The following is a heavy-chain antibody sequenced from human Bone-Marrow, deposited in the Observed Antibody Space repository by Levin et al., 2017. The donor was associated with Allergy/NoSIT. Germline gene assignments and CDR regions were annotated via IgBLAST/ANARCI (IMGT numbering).Heavy chain of an antibody. J-gene: IGHJ5*02. Sequence: PGGSLRLSCEASGFTFSSYAMSWVRQAPGKGLQWVSSISGSGGNSYYADSVKGRFTVSRDNTKNTLYLQMIGLRAEDTALYYCAKDSPQYCSGTSCYWEFDPRGQGTLVTVSS. CDR3: AKDSPQYCSGTSCYWEFDP. CDR2: ISGSGGNS. CDR1: GFTFSSYA. D-gene: IGHD2-2*01. V-gene: IGHV3-23*01.